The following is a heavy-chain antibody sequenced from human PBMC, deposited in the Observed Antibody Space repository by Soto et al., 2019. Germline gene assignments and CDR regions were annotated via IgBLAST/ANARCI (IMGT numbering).Heavy chain of an antibody. J-gene: IGHJ4*02. Sequence: LETLSLTCTVSGGSIYRSGYYWGRIRQPPGRGLEWIGNIDYNGVTYSNPSLKSRVTISRDTSKNQFSLKLTSVTAADTALYYCGKVLVGATGHTDSDSWGPGTLVTVSS. D-gene: IGHD2-15*01. CDR2: IDYNGVT. V-gene: IGHV4-39*01. CDR1: GGSIYRSGYY. CDR3: GKVLVGATGHTDSDS.